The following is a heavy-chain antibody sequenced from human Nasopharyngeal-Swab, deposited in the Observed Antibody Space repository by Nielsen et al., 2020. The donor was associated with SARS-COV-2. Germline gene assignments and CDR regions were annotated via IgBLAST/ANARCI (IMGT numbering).Heavy chain of an antibody. CDR2: IKPNSGGT. CDR3: ARDPIYSYGPRPFDY. V-gene: IGHV1-2*06. D-gene: IGHD5-18*01. J-gene: IGHJ4*02. CDR1: GYTFTGYY. Sequence: ASVKVSCKASGYTFTGYYMHWVRQAPGQGLEWMGRIKPNSGGTNYAQKFQGRVTMTRDTSISTAYMELSRLRSDDTAVYYCARDPIYSYGPRPFDYWGQGTLVTVSP.